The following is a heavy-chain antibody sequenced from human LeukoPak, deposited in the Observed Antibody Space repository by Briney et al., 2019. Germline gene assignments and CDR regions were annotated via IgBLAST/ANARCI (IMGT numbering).Heavy chain of an antibody. CDR1: GFTVSSNY. D-gene: IGHD3-10*01. CDR3: ARDADSGTYTTY. Sequence: PGGSLRLSCAASGFTVSSNYMSWVRQAPGKGLEWVSIIYSGGRTYYAASVKGRFTISRDNSQNPLSLQMNSLRAEDTAVYSCARDADSGTYTTYWGPGTLVTVSS. J-gene: IGHJ4*02. CDR2: IYSGGRT. V-gene: IGHV3-66*01.